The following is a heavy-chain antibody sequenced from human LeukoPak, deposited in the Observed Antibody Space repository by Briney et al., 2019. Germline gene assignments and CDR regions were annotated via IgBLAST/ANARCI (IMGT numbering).Heavy chain of an antibody. CDR3: ARDPYSGNYGNDYYYYMDV. CDR1: GFSFSSFN. Sequence: GGSLRLSCAASGFSFSSFNMNWVRQAPGKAMEWVSSITSSGTHIFYADSVRGRFTISRDNAKNSLYLQMDSLGPDDTAVYYCARDPYSGNYGNDYYYYMDVWGKGTTVTISS. J-gene: IGHJ6*03. V-gene: IGHV3-21*01. D-gene: IGHD1-26*01. CDR2: ITSSGTHI.